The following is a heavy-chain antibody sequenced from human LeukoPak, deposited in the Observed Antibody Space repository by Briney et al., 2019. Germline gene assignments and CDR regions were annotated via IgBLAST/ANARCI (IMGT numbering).Heavy chain of an antibody. V-gene: IGHV1-46*01. Sequence: GASVKVSFKASGYTFTSYYIHWVRQAPGQGVEWMGIINPSGGSTSYAQKFQGRVTMTRDTSTSTVYMELSSLRSEDTAVYYCARERYAPGAFDIWGQGTMVTVSS. J-gene: IGHJ3*02. D-gene: IGHD5-12*01. CDR3: ARERYAPGAFDI. CDR1: GYTFTSYY. CDR2: INPSGGST.